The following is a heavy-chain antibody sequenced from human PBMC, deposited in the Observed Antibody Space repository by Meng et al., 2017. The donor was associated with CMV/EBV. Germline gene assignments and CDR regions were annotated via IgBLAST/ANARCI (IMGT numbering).Heavy chain of an antibody. J-gene: IGHJ6*02. CDR1: VYTSTSYG. V-gene: IGHV1-18*01. D-gene: IGHD6-13*01. CDR3: AGDKGRIAAAGTGMEGYYYGMDV. Sequence: ASVKVSCKASVYTSTSYGISWVRQAPGQGLEWMGWISAYKGNTNYPQKLQGSVTMPTDTSTSTAYMALSSLRSDDTAVYYCAGDKGRIAAAGTGMEGYYYGMDVWGQGTTVTVSS. CDR2: ISAYKGNT.